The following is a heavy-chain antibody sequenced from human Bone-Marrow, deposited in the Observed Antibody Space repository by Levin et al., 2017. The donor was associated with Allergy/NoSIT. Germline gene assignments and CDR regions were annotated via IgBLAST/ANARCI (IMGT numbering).Heavy chain of an antibody. J-gene: IGHJ4*02. D-gene: IGHD3-22*01. CDR1: GDSIINYF. CDR3: ARDYFDGSGYYYYLAY. CDR2: IRYSGST. V-gene: IGHV4-59*01. Sequence: SETLSLTCSVSGDSIINYFWSWIRQPPGKGLEWLGYIRYSGSTNYSPSLRRRLTMSIDTSTNQFSLSLSSVTAADTAVYYCARDYFDGSGYYYYLAYWGQGTLVTVSS.